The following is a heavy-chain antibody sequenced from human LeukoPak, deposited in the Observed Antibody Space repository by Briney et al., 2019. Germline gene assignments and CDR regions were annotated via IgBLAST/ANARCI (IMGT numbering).Heavy chain of an antibody. D-gene: IGHD3-10*01. J-gene: IGHJ5*02. CDR1: GGSISSYY. Sequence: PSESLSLTCTVSGGSISSYYWSWIRQPPGKGLEWIGYIYYSGSTNYNPSLKSRVTISVDTSKNQFSLKLSSVTAADTAVYYCASRGSGSFNWFDPWGQGTLVTVSS. CDR2: IYYSGST. CDR3: ASRGSGSFNWFDP. V-gene: IGHV4-59*01.